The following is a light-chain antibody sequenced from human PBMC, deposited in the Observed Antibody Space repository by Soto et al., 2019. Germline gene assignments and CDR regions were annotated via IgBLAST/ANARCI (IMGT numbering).Light chain of an antibody. CDR2: GAS. CDR1: QSVVSNY. Sequence: EIVLSQFPDTLSLSPGERATLSCRASQSVVSNYLAWYQQNPGQAPRLLIYGASSRATDIPDRFSGSGSGTYFTLTISRLEADDVVVYYCQQYGSPAWTFGQGTKVDIK. V-gene: IGKV3-20*01. CDR3: QQYGSPAWT. J-gene: IGKJ1*01.